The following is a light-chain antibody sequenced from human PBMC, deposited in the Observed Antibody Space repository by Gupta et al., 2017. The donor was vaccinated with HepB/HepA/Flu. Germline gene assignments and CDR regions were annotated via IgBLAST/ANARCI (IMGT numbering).Light chain of an antibody. J-gene: IGLJ2*01. Sequence: QSALTQPPSVSGSPGQSATIPCTGTSSDVGSYNRVSWYQQPPGTAPKLMIYEVSNRPSGVPDRFSGSKSGNTASLTISGLQAEDEADYYCSSYTSSSTVVFGGGTKLTVL. CDR3: SSYTSSSTVV. CDR2: EVS. CDR1: SSDVGSYNR. V-gene: IGLV2-18*02.